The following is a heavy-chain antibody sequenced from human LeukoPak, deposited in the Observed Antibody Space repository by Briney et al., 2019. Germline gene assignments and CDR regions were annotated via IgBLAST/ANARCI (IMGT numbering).Heavy chain of an antibody. CDR1: GFTFSTFG. D-gene: IGHD5-18*01. CDR3: ARTTEGGYTYDYFYYYYMDV. J-gene: IGHJ6*03. V-gene: IGHV3-30*02. CDR2: IRYDGSHK. Sequence: GGSLRLSCAASGFTFSTFGMHWVRQAPGKGLEWVAFIRYDGSHKYYADSVKGRFTISRDNSKNTLYLQMNSLRAEDTAVYYCARTTEGGYTYDYFYYYYMDVWGKGTTVTISS.